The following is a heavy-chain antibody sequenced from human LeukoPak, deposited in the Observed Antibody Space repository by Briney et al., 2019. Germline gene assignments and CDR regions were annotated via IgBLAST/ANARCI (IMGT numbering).Heavy chain of an antibody. J-gene: IGHJ4*02. V-gene: IGHV3-23*03. CDR1: GFTFSSYA. CDR3: ARQLGYCSSGSCYFDY. CDR2: IYSGGST. D-gene: IGHD2-15*01. Sequence: GGSLRLSCAASGFTFSSYAMSWVRQAPGKGLEWVSVIYSGGSTYYADSVKGRFTISRDNSKNTLYLQMNSVRAEDTAVYYCARQLGYCSSGSCYFDYWGQGTLVTVSS.